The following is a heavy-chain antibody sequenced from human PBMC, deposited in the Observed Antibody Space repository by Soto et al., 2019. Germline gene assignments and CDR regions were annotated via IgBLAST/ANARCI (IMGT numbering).Heavy chain of an antibody. J-gene: IGHJ4*02. D-gene: IGHD6-6*01. CDR2: IHYSGRT. Sequence: TLSLSCPVSGASSSSGGYYWTWIRQHPGKGLEWIGCIHYSGRTYYNPSLKSRLTISVDTSKRQFSLKLSSVTAADTAIYYCASTKDYSSSLDYWGQGTLVTVSS. CDR1: GASSSSGGYY. V-gene: IGHV4-31*03. CDR3: ASTKDYSSSLDY.